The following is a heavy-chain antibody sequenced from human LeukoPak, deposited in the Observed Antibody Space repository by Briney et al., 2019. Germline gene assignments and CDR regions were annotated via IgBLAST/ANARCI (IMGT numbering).Heavy chain of an antibody. J-gene: IGHJ4*02. Sequence: SVKVSCKASGGTFSSYAISWVRQAPGQGLEWMGGIIPIFGTANDAQKFQGRVTITTEESTSTAYMELSSLRSEDTAVYYCARDRDYYDSSGPFSFDYWGQGTLVTVSS. CDR2: IIPIFGTA. CDR3: ARDRDYYDSSGPFSFDY. D-gene: IGHD3-22*01. V-gene: IGHV1-69*05. CDR1: GGTFSSYA.